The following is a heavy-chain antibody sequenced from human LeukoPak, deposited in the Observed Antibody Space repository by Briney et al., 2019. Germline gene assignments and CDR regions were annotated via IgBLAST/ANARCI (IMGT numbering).Heavy chain of an antibody. D-gene: IGHD5-18*01. Sequence: GGSLRLSCAASGFTFSSYAMSWVRQAPGKGLEWVSAISGRDDSTYYADSVKGRFTISRDNSKKTLYMQMNSLRAEDTAIYYCAKEIFLRGYSYGPFDYWGQGTLVTVSS. V-gene: IGHV3-23*01. J-gene: IGHJ4*02. CDR3: AKEIFLRGYSYGPFDY. CDR1: GFTFSSYA. CDR2: ISGRDDST.